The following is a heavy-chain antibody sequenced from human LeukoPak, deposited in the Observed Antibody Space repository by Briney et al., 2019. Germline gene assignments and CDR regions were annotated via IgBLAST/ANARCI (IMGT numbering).Heavy chain of an antibody. CDR3: ARDRLVVRGFDY. Sequence: GGSLRLSCAASGFTFSDYYMSWIRQAPGKGLEWVSYISSSGSTIYYADSVKGRFTISRDNSKNTLYLQMNSLRAEDTAVYYCARDRLVVRGFDYWGQGTLVTVSS. J-gene: IGHJ4*02. V-gene: IGHV3-11*04. CDR1: GFTFSDYY. D-gene: IGHD2-8*02. CDR2: ISSSGSTI.